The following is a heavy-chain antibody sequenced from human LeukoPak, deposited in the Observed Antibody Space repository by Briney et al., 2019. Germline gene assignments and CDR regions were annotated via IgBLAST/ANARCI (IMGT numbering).Heavy chain of an antibody. V-gene: IGHV3-7*03. Sequence: GGSLRLSCAVSGFVFSNYWMSWVRQAPGKGLEWVANIKQDGSEKYYVDSVKGRFTISRDNAKNSLYLQMNSLRAEDTAVYYCARFPMTFDFWGQGTLVTVSS. J-gene: IGHJ4*02. CDR1: GFVFSNYW. D-gene: IGHD3-22*01. CDR2: IKQDGSEK. CDR3: ARFPMTFDF.